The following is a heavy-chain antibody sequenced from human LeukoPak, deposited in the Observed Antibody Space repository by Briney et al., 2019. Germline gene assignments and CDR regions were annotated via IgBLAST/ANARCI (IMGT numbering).Heavy chain of an antibody. CDR2: ISPGDSDA. D-gene: IGHD2-21*02. CDR1: GYSFTSYW. V-gene: IGHV5-51*01. CDR3: ARQAYCGGDCSANFDY. Sequence: GESLEISREGSGYSFTSYWIGWVRQMPGKGLEWMGIISPGDSDARYSPSFQGQVTISADKSINTAYLQWSSLKASDTAMYYCARQAYCGGDCSANFDYWGQGTLVTVSS. J-gene: IGHJ4*02.